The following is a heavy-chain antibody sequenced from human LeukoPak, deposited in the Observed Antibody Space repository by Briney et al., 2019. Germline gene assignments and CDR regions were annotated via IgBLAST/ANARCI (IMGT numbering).Heavy chain of an antibody. J-gene: IGHJ4*02. D-gene: IGHD3-3*01. CDR1: GFTFDDYA. Sequence: GRSLRLSCAASGFTFDDYAMHWVRQAPGKGLEWVSGISWNSGNIGYADSAKGRFTISRDNSKNTLYLQMNSLRAEDTAVYYCAKDRGSMTIFGVVSPSYYFDYWGQGTLVTVSS. V-gene: IGHV3-9*01. CDR3: AKDRGSMTIFGVVSPSYYFDY. CDR2: ISWNSGNI.